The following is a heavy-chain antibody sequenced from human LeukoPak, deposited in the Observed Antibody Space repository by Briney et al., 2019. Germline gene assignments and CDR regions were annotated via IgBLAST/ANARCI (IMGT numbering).Heavy chain of an antibody. V-gene: IGHV3-21*01. CDR3: AREDDSSLFDI. D-gene: IGHD3-22*01. J-gene: IGHJ3*02. Sequence: GGSLRLSCAASGFTFSSYSMNWVRQAPGKGLEWVSSISSSSSYIYYADSVKGRFTISRDNAKNSLYLQMNSVRAEDTAVYYCAREDDSSLFDIWGQGTMVTVSS. CDR1: GFTFSSYS. CDR2: ISSSSSYI.